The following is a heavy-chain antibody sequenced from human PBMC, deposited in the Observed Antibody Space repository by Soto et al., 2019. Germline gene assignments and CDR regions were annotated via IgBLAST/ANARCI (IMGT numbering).Heavy chain of an antibody. D-gene: IGHD3-22*01. Sequence: ASVKVSCKASGYTFTGYYMHWVRQAPGQGLEWMGWINPNSGGTNYAQKFQGWVTMTRDTSISTAYMELSRLRSDDTAVYYCARVSVYYDSGGYNKNVYYYSGRAVGGKGPRVTVPS. V-gene: IGHV1-2*04. J-gene: IGHJ6*04. CDR3: ARVSVYYDSGGYNKNVYYYSGRAV. CDR2: INPNSGGT. CDR1: GYTFTGYY.